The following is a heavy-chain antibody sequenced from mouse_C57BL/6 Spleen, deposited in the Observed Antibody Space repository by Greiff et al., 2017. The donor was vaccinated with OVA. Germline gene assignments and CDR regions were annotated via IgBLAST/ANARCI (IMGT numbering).Heavy chain of an antibody. CDR1: GYTFTSYW. CDR3: ARKGTTVAPDY. CDR2: IDPSDSYT. V-gene: IGHV1-59*01. J-gene: IGHJ2*01. Sequence: VQLQQPGAELVRPGTSVKLSCKASGYTFTSYWMHWVKQRPGQGLEWIGVIDPSDSYTNYNQKFKGKATLTVDTSSSTAYMQLSSLTSEDSAVYYCARKGTTVAPDYWGQGTTLTVSS. D-gene: IGHD1-1*01.